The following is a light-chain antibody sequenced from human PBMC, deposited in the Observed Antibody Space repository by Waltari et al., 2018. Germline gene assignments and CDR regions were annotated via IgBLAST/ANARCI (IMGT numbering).Light chain of an antibody. V-gene: IGKV3-20*01. Sequence: EIVLTQSPGTPSLSPGERATLSCRASQSVSSSYLAWYQQKPGQAPRLLIYGASSRATAIPDRFSGSGSGTDFTLTISRLEPEDFAVYYCQQYGSSSWTFGQGTKVEIK. CDR1: QSVSSSY. CDR3: QQYGSSSWT. CDR2: GAS. J-gene: IGKJ1*01.